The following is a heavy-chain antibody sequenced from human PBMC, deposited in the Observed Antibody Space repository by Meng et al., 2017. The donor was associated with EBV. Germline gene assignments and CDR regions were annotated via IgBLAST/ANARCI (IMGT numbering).Heavy chain of an antibody. CDR3: ASHPAYSGSYDGGY. J-gene: IGHJ4*02. Sequence: VQCGASGGGLVKPGGYLRLSCAASGFTFSDYYMSWIRQAPGKGLEWVSYISSSGSTIYYADSVKGRFTISRDNAKNSLYLQMNSLRAEDTAVYYCASHPAYSGSYDGGYWGQGTLVTVSS. CDR1: GFTFSDYY. CDR2: ISSSGSTI. D-gene: IGHD1-26*01. V-gene: IGHV3-11*01.